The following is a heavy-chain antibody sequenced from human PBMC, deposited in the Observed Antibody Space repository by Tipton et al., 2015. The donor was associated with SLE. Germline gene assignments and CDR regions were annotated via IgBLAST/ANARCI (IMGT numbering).Heavy chain of an antibody. Sequence: LRLSCAVSGYSISSGYYWGWIRQPPGKGLEWIGEIYHSGSTNYNPSLKSRVTISVDKSKNQFSLKLSSVTAADTAVYYCARERGWDWGQGTLVTVSS. CDR1: GYSISSGYY. V-gene: IGHV4-38-2*02. CDR2: IYHSGST. J-gene: IGHJ4*02. D-gene: IGHD6-19*01. CDR3: ARERGWD.